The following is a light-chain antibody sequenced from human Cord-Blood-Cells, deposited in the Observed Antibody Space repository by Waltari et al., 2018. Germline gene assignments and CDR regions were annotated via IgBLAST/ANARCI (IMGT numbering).Light chain of an antibody. CDR3: QQRSNWPPLT. V-gene: IGKV3-11*01. Sequence: EIVLTQSPATLSLSPGERATLSCTASQSVSSYLAWYQQTPGQAPRLLIYDASNRATGIPARFSGSGSGTDFTLTISSLEPEDFAVYYCQQRSNWPPLTFGGGTKVEIK. CDR2: DAS. J-gene: IGKJ4*01. CDR1: QSVSSY.